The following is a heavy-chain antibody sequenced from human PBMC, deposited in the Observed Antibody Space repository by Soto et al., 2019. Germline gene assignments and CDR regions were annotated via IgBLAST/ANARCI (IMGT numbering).Heavy chain of an antibody. Sequence: DVQLLESGGGLVQPEGSLRLSCAASGFTFSSYAMGWVRQGPGKGLEWVAVVSIGGSTLYADSVRGRCTISGDNSKNPLSLQMNSLTAEGTAVYFCAKRRGAGGHFDYWGQGALVTVSS. CDR3: AKRRGAGGHFDY. CDR1: GFTFSSYA. J-gene: IGHJ4*02. V-gene: IGHV3-23*01. D-gene: IGHD2-15*01. CDR2: VSIGGST.